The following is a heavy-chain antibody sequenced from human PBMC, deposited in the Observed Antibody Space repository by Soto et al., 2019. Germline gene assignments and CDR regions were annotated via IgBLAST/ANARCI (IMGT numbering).Heavy chain of an antibody. CDR2: MSHSGGT. V-gene: IGHV4-34*01. J-gene: IGHJ3*02. D-gene: IGHD1-1*01. CDR3: ARVERGTATTVVDAFDI. CDR1: GGFVSSGSYY. Sequence: QVQLQQWGAGLLKPSETLSLTCAVYGGFVSSGSYYWSWIRQPPGKGLEWIGEMSHSGGTHFNPSLKRRGTISVDTSKNQFSRKMSSVTAADTALYYCARVERGTATTVVDAFDIWGPGTMVTVSS.